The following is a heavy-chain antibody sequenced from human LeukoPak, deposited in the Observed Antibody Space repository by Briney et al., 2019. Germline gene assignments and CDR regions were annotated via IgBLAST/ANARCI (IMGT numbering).Heavy chain of an antibody. J-gene: IGHJ4*02. CDR3: ASAMATTQFDY. CDR2: MNPNSGNT. CDR1: GYTFTSYG. D-gene: IGHD5-24*01. Sequence: GASVKVSCKASGYTFTSYGISWVRQAPGQGLEWMGWMNPNSGNTGYAQKFQGRVTMTRNTSISTAYMELSSLRSEDTAVYYCASAMATTQFDYWGQGTLVTVSS. V-gene: IGHV1-8*02.